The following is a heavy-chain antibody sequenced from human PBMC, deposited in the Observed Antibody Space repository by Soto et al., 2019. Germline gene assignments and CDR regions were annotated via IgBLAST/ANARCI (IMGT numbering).Heavy chain of an antibody. CDR1: GGSISDDTYY. Sequence: QLQLQESGPGLVKPSETLSLTCTVSGGSISDDTYYWGWIRQPPGKGLEWIGSIYYSGTSSYNPSLTGRVTLSVDTSKKHLSLRLSSVTAADPAVYYCAGRHCDSPNCVPLDPWGQGTLVIVSS. CDR3: AGRHCDSPNCVPLDP. D-gene: IGHD2-2*01. V-gene: IGHV4-39*01. CDR2: IYYSGTS. J-gene: IGHJ5*02.